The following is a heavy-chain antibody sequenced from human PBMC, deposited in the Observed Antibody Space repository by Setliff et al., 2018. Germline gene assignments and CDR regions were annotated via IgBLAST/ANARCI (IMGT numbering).Heavy chain of an antibody. CDR2: ISAYNGNT. V-gene: IGHV1-18*01. CDR3: ARGDVYSGSYYHFDY. J-gene: IGHJ4*02. Sequence: ASVKVSCKASGYTFTGYGISWVRQAPGQGLEWMGWISAYNGNTNYAQKLQGRVTMTTDTSTSTAYMELSSLTSEDTAIYYCARGDVYSGSYYHFDYWGQGTQVTVSS. CDR1: GYTFTGYG. D-gene: IGHD1-26*01.